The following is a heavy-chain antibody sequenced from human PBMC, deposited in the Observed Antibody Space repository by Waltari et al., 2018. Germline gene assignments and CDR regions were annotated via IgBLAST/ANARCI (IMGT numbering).Heavy chain of an antibody. D-gene: IGHD3-10*01. V-gene: IGHV4-39*01. CDR2: IYYRGNT. CDR3: ARKRFGEPGTYFDY. CDR1: SCAISSSRYH. Sequence: QLQLQESGPGLVRPSETLSLTCTVPSCAISSSRYHWAWIRQPPGKGLEWIGTIYYRGNTYYNPSLKSRITISVDTSKNQFSLQLSSVTAADTAVYYCARKRFGEPGTYFDYWGQGTLVSVSS. J-gene: IGHJ4*02.